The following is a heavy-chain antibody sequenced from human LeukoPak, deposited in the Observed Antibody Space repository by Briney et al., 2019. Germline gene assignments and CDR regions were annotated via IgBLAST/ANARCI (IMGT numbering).Heavy chain of an antibody. CDR2: INHSGST. CDR1: GGSFSGYY. Sequence: PSETLSLTCAVYGGSFSGYYWSWIRQPPGKGLEWIGEINHSGSTNYNPSLKSRVTISVDTSKNQCSLKLSSVTAADTAVYYCARAGSSYYFDYWGQGTLVTVSS. J-gene: IGHJ4*02. V-gene: IGHV4-34*01. CDR3: ARAGSSYYFDY. D-gene: IGHD6-13*01.